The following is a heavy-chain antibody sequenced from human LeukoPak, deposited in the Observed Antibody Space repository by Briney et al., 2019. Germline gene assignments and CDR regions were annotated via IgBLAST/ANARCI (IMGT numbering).Heavy chain of an antibody. V-gene: IGHV3-33*06. Sequence: GRSLRLYCAASGFTFSSSGMHWVRQAPGKGLEWVAVIWYDGSNKYYADSVKGRFTISRDNSKNTMYLQMNRLRAEDTAVYYCAKDSTGGVTMDYWGQGTLVTVSS. J-gene: IGHJ4*02. CDR2: IWYDGSNK. CDR1: GFTFSSSG. D-gene: IGHD3-3*01. CDR3: AKDSTGGVTMDY.